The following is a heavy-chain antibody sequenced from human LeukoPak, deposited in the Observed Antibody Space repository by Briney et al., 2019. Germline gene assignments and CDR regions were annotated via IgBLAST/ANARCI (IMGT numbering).Heavy chain of an antibody. D-gene: IGHD3-22*01. CDR1: GFTFSDFH. CDR3: TTALYDGSGYDY. CDR2: IKSKTDGGTT. J-gene: IGHJ4*02. Sequence: PGGSLRLSCAASGFTFSDFHMSWVRQAPGKGLEWVGRIKSKTDGGTTDYAAPVKGRFTISRDDSKNTLYLQMNSLKTEDTAVYYCTTALYDGSGYDYWGQGTLVTVSS. V-gene: IGHV3-15*01.